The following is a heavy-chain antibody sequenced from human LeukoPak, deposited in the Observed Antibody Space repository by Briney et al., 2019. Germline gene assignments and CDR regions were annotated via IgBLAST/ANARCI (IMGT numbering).Heavy chain of an antibody. V-gene: IGHV1-18*01. D-gene: IGHD2-21*02. CDR2: ISAYNGNT. J-gene: IGHJ4*02. CDR1: GYTFTCYG. Sequence: ASVKVSCKASGYTFTCYGISWVRQAPGQGLEWMGWISAYNGNTNYAQKLQGRVTMTTDTSTSTAYMELSSLRSDDTAVYYCATGREDCGRDCRWGQGSLVTVSS. CDR3: ATGREDCGRDCR.